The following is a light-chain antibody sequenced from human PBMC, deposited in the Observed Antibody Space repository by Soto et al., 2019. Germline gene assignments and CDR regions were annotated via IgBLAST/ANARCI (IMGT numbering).Light chain of an antibody. Sequence: DIQMTKSPSTLSASVGDRVXXXXXASQSISSWLAWYQQKPGKAPKLLIYDASSLESGVPSRFSGSGSGTEFTLTISSLQPDDFATYYCQQYNSYSGTFGQGTKVDVK. CDR3: QQYNSYSGT. CDR1: QSISSW. J-gene: IGKJ1*01. CDR2: DAS. V-gene: IGKV1-5*01.